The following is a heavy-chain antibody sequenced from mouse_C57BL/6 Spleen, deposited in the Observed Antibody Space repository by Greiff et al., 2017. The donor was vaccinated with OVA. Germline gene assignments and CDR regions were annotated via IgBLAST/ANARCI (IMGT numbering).Heavy chain of an antibody. CDR2: IRLKSDNYAT. V-gene: IGHV6-3*01. Sequence: EVMLVESGGGLVQPGGSMKLSCVASGFTFSNYWMNWVRQSPEKGLEWVAQIRLKSDNYATHYAESVKGRFTISRDDSKSSVYLQMNNLRAEDTGIYYCTAGSSYPRAMDYWGQGTSVTVSS. D-gene: IGHD1-1*01. CDR1: GFTFSNYW. J-gene: IGHJ4*01. CDR3: TAGSSYPRAMDY.